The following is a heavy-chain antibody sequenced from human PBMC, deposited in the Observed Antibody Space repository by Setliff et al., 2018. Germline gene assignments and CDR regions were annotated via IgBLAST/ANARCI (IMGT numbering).Heavy chain of an antibody. J-gene: IGHJ5*02. CDR1: GGSISSYY. Sequence: SETLSLTCTVSGGSISSYYWSWIRQPPGKGLEWIGYIHISGSTNYNPSLKSRVTISVDTSSNQFSLNLNSVTAADTAVYYCARHKVIKKEFIRLTWFDPWGQGTPVTVSS. D-gene: IGHD3-10*01. CDR2: IHISGST. CDR3: ARHKVIKKEFIRLTWFDP. V-gene: IGHV4-59*08.